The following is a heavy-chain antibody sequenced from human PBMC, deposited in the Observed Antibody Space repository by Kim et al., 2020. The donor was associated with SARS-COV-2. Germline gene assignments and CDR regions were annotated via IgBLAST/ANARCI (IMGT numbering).Heavy chain of an antibody. J-gene: IGHJ6*02. Sequence: SETLSLTCAVSGGSISSSNWWRWVRQPPGKGLEWIWEIYHSGSTNYNPSLKSRVTISVDKSKNQFSLKLSAVTAADTAVYYCAGGYSSSWYYYYGMDVGGQGTPVTVYS. V-gene: IGHV4-4*02. CDR2: IYHSGST. D-gene: IGHD6-13*01. CDR3: AGGYSSSWYYYYGMDV. CDR1: GGSISSSNW.